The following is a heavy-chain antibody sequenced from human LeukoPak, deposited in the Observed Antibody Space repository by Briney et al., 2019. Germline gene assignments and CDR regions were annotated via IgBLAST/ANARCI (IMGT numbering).Heavy chain of an antibody. CDR2: IVGSGDST. D-gene: IGHD5-12*01. V-gene: IGHV3-23*01. Sequence: GGSLRLSCAASGFTFSSYAMSWVRQAPGEGPEWVSAIVGSGDSTYYADSVKGRFTISRDNSKNTLYLQMNSLRAEDTAVYYCAKSYNGYESKPDYWGQGTLVTVSS. CDR3: AKSYNGYESKPDY. CDR1: GFTFSSYA. J-gene: IGHJ4*02.